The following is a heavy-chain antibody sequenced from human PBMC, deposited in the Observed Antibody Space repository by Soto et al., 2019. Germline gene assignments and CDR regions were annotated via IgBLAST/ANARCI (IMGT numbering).Heavy chain of an antibody. D-gene: IGHD3-3*01. CDR3: ARDGPKLRFLEWLSLDY. CDR1: GFTFSDYY. V-gene: IGHV3-11*06. CDR2: ISSSSSYT. Sequence: LRLSCAASGFTFSDYYMSWIRQAPGKGLEWVSYISSSSSYTNYADSVKGRFTISRDNAKNSLYLQMNSLRAEDTAVYYCARDGPKLRFLEWLSLDYWGQGTLVTVSS. J-gene: IGHJ4*02.